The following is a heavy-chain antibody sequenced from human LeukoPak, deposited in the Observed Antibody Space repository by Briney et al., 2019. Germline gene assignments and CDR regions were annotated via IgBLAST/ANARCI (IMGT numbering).Heavy chain of an antibody. CDR3: ARVRIQLTSYYFDY. V-gene: IGHV4-31*03. CDR1: GGSISSGGYY. CDR2: IYYGGST. Sequence: SETLSLTCTVYGGSISSGGYYWSWIRQHPGKGLEWIGYIYYGGSTYYNPSLKSRVTISVDTSKNQFSLKLSSVTAADTAVYYCARVRIQLTSYYFDYWGQGTLVTVSS. J-gene: IGHJ4*02. D-gene: IGHD5-18*01.